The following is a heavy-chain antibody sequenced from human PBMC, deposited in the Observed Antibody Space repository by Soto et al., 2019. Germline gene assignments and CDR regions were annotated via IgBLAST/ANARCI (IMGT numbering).Heavy chain of an antibody. J-gene: IGHJ4*02. CDR2: MNPNSGNT. Sequence: GASVKVSCKASGYTFTSYDINWVRQATGQGLEWMGWMNPNSGNTGYAQKFQGRVTMTRNTSISTAYMELSSLRSEGTAVYYCATRGYGDSHFDHWGQGTLVTVSS. CDR3: ATRGYGDSHFDH. V-gene: IGHV1-8*01. D-gene: IGHD4-17*01. CDR1: GYTFTSYD.